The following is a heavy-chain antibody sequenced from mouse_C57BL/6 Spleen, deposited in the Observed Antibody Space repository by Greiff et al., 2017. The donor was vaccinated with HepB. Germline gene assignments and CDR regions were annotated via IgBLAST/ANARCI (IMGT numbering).Heavy chain of an antibody. J-gene: IGHJ3*01. V-gene: IGHV5-4*01. CDR1: GFTFSSYA. CDR3: AYPGFAY. Sequence: EVHLVESGGGLVKPGGSLKLSCAASGFTFSSYAMSWVRQTPEKRLEWVATISDGGSYTYYPDNVKGRFTISRDNAKNNLYLQMSHLKSEDTAMYYCAYPGFAYWGQGTLVTVSA. CDR2: ISDGGSYT.